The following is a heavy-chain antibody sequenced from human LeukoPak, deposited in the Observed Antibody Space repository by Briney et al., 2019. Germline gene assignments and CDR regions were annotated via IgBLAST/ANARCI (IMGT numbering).Heavy chain of an antibody. V-gene: IGHV3-33*05. CDR3: TRYNNDHFDY. Sequence: GGSLRLTCAGSGCTFGGYGLHWFRQPPGKGLEWVALIAYDGSRAFYPASVKGRSIISRENYKHLLSVQMDDTSAEDAVFYFWTRYNNDHFDYWGQGTLVTVRS. D-gene: IGHD1-14*01. CDR1: GCTFGGYG. CDR2: IAYDGSRA. J-gene: IGHJ4*02.